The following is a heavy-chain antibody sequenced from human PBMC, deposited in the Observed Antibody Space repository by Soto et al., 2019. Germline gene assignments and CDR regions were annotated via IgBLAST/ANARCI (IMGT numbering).Heavy chain of an antibody. D-gene: IGHD3-16*01. CDR1: GGSFSGYY. CDR3: AGRRIMITFGGVGDYYYGMDV. CDR2: INHSGST. Sequence: SETLSLTCAVYGGSFSGYYWSWIRQPPGKGLEWIGEINHSGSTNYNPSLKSRVTISVDTSKNQFSLKLSSVTAADTAVYYCAGRRIMITFGGVGDYYYGMDVWGQGTTVTVSS. V-gene: IGHV4-34*01. J-gene: IGHJ6*02.